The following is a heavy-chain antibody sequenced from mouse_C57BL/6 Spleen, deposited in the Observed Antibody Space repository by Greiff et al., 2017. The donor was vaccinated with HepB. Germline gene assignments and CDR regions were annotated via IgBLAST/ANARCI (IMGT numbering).Heavy chain of an antibody. CDR2: INTNYGTT. V-gene: IGHV1-39*01. CDR3: SRTLDYGSDAMDY. Sequence: EVQLQQSGPELVKPGASVKISCKASGYSFTDYNMNWVKQSNGKSLEWIGVINTNYGTTSYNQKFKGKATLTVDQSSSTAYMQLNSLTSEDSAVYYCSRTLDYGSDAMDYWGQGTSVTVSS. J-gene: IGHJ4*01. D-gene: IGHD1-1*01. CDR1: GYSFTDYN.